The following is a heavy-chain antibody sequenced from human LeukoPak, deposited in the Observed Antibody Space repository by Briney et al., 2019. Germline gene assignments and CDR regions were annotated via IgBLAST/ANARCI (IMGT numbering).Heavy chain of an antibody. J-gene: IGHJ4*02. D-gene: IGHD3-22*01. CDR1: GGSISSYY. V-gene: IGHV4-59*01. CDR3: ARVYYYDSSFYFDY. CDR2: IYYSGST. Sequence: SETLSLTCTVSGGSISSYYWSWIRQPPGKGLEWIWYIYYSGSTNYNPSLKSRVTISVDTSKNQFSLKLSSVTAADTAVYYCARVYYYDSSFYFDYWGQGTLVTVSS.